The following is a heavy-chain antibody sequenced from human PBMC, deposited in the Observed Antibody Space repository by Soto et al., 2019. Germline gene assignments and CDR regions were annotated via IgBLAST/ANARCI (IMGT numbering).Heavy chain of an antibody. V-gene: IGHV3-23*01. CDR2: IGPSGNT. CDR1: GFTFSNSG. D-gene: IGHD4-4*01. J-gene: IGHJ6*02. CDR3: AKLLHNSYYNVMDV. Sequence: EVQLLESGGDLVQPGGSLRLVCAASGFTFSNSGMRWVRQAPGQGLEWVSSIGPSGNTYYSDAVKGRFTISRDISKNTLFVQMDSLRAEDTATYYCAKLLHNSYYNVMDVWGQGTTVTVSS.